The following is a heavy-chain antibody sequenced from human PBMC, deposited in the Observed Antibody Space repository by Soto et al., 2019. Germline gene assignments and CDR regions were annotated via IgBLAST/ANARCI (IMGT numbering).Heavy chain of an antibody. CDR3: AKDDGGTIIVVVTYYFDY. V-gene: IGHV3-30*18. D-gene: IGHD3-22*01. CDR1: GFTFSSYG. CDR2: LSYDGSNQ. Sequence: PGGSLRPSCAASGFTFSSYGMPWVRQAPGKGLEWVAVLSYDGSNQYYADSVKGRFTISRDNSKNTLYLQMNSLRAEDTAVYDCAKDDGGTIIVVVTYYFDYWGQGTLVTVSS. J-gene: IGHJ4*02.